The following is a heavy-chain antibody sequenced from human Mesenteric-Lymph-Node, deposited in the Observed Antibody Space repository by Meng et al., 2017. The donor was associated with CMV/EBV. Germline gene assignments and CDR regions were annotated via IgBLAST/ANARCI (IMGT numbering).Heavy chain of an antibody. J-gene: IGHJ3*02. V-gene: IGHV3-33*01. D-gene: IGHD6-13*01. CDR2: IWYDGNDK. CDR3: ARDRNLAIAAAEAGAFDI. Sequence: GESLKISCTASGFTFTSYGMHWVRQAPGKGLEWVAVIWYDGNDKYYADSVKGRFIISRDTSKNTLYLQMNSLRAEDTAVYYCARDRNLAIAAAEAGAFDIWGQGTMVTVSS. CDR1: GFTFTSYG.